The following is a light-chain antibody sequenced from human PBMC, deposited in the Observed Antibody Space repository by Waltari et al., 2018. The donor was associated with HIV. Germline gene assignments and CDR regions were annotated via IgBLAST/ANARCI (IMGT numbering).Light chain of an antibody. V-gene: IGKV2-40*01. CDR3: MQRVDFPWT. Sequence: DIVLTQTPLSLPVTPGEPASISCRSSQSLLDSEDGNTYLDWYLQKPGQSPRLLIYTLSLWASWVPDRFSGSGSGTDFTLKISRVEAEDVGLYYCMQRVDFPWTFGQGTKVEIK. J-gene: IGKJ1*01. CDR1: QSLLDSEDGNTY. CDR2: TLS.